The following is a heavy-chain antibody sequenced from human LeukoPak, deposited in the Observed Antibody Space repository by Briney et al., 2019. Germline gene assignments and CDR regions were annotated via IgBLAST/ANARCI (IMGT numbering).Heavy chain of an antibody. D-gene: IGHD5-12*01. Sequence: PSETLSLTCTVSGGSISSSSYYWGWMRQPPGKGLVWSGYLYYSGSTNYNHSPRSSVTIPVDTSKNQFSLKLSSVTAADTAMYYCARVSGYDWESFYDYWGQGSLVTVPS. CDR1: GGSISSSSYY. J-gene: IGHJ4*02. V-gene: IGHV4-61*05. CDR2: LYYSGST. CDR3: ARVSGYDWESFYDY.